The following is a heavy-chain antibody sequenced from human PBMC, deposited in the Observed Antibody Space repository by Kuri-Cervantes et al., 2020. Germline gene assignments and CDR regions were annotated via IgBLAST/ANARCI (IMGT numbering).Heavy chain of an antibody. J-gene: IGHJ6*02. Sequence: GGSLRLSCAASGFTFSSYAMHWVRQAPGKGLEWVAVISYDGSNKCYADSVKGRFTISRDNSKNTLYLQMNSLRAEDTAVYYCARSLSLFLTYYYGMDVWGQGTTVTVSS. CDR3: ARSLSLFLTYYYGMDV. CDR2: ISYDGSNK. D-gene: IGHD2-21*01. V-gene: IGHV3-30-3*01. CDR1: GFTFSSYA.